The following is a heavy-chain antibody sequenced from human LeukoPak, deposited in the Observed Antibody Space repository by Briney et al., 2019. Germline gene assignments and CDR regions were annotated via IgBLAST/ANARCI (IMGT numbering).Heavy chain of an antibody. CDR3: ASSYGSGSYSDY. V-gene: IGHV4-34*01. Sequence: PSETLSLTCAVYGGSFSGYYWSWIRQPPGKRLEWIGEINHSGSTNYNPSLKSRVTISVDTSKNQFSLKLSSVTAADTAVYYCASSYGSGSYSDYWGQGTLVTVSS. CDR1: GGSFSGYY. CDR2: INHSGST. D-gene: IGHD3-10*01. J-gene: IGHJ4*02.